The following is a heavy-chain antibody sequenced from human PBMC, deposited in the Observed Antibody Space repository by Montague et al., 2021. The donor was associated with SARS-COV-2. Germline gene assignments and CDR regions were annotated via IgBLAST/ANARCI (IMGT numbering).Heavy chain of an antibody. V-gene: IGHV3-23*01. Sequence: RLSWSASGFTFSSYAMSWVRQAPGKGLEWVSVISGSGGDTYYADSVKGRFTISRDNFKNTQYLQMNSLRAEDTALYYCARVYASSSNFYFDLWGRGTLVTVSS. D-gene: IGHD2-8*01. CDR2: ISGSGGDT. J-gene: IGHJ2*01. CDR3: ARVYASSSNFYFDL. CDR1: GFTFSSYA.